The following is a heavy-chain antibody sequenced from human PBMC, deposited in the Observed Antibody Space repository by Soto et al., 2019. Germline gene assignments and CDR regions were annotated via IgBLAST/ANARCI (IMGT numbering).Heavy chain of an antibody. CDR3: ARERSRDLDLDL. CDR1: GFTYSNYP. D-gene: IGHD2-21*02. CDR2: IGRDGVDT. J-gene: IGHJ4*02. V-gene: IGHV3-64*07. Sequence: EVQLVESGGGLVHPGGSLRLSCAASGFTYSNYPIHWVRQPPGRGLEYVSGIGRDGVDTHYGGSVKGRLTISRDNSKNTVYLQMGSLRPEDMAVYYCARERSRDLDLDLWGPGTLVTVSS.